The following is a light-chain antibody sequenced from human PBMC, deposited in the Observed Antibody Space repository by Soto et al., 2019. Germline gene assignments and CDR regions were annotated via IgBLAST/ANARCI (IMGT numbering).Light chain of an antibody. J-gene: IGKJ2*01. V-gene: IGKV1-39*01. CDR1: QSITIY. CDR3: QQSYSAPRT. CDR2: AAS. Sequence: DIQMTQSPSSLPASVGDRVTITCRASQSITIYLSWYQQRPGKAPKLLIHAASNLQSGVPSRFSGSGSETDFSLTISSLQPEDFATYYCQQSYSAPRTFGQGTKLEIK.